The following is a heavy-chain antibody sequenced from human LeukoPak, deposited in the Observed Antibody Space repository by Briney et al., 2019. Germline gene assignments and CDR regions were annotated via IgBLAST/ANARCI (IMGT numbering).Heavy chain of an antibody. CDR3: ARDVLGATCGFDF. J-gene: IGHJ4*02. CDR1: GYPFTSNG. Sequence: ASVKVSCKASGYPFTSNGISWVRQAPGQGLEWMGWIGADSANTKYAQKLQGRVTMTADTSTTTVYMELRSLRSDDTAPYYCARDVLGATCGFDFWGQGTLVTVSS. V-gene: IGHV1-18*01. CDR2: IGADSANT. D-gene: IGHD1-26*01.